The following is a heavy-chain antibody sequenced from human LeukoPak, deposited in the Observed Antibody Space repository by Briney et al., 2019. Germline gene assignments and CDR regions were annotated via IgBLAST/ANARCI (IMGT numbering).Heavy chain of an antibody. V-gene: IGHV3-7*01. CDR2: IKQDGSEK. CDR1: GFTFRRFW. CDR3: ARDDIATYDY. J-gene: IGHJ4*02. Sequence: GGSLRLSCAASGFTFRRFWMSWDRQAPGKGLEWVANIKQDGSEKYYVDSVKGRFTISRDNAKNSLYLQMNSLRAEDTAVYYCARDDIATYDYWGQGTLVTVSS. D-gene: IGHD2-15*01.